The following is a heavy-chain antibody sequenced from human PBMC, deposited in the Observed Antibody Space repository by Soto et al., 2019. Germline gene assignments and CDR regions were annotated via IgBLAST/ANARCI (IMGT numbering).Heavy chain of an antibody. CDR3: ARVCDILTGKSPYYYYGMDV. CDR2: INPNSGGT. V-gene: IGHV1-2*02. J-gene: IGHJ6*02. D-gene: IGHD3-9*01. Sequence: ASVKVSCKASGYTFTDYYVHWVRQAPGQGLEWMGWINPNSGGTKTAQKFQGRVTVTTDTSMSTAYMELSSLRSEDTAVYYCARVCDILTGKSPYYYYGMDVWGQGTTVTVSS. CDR1: GYTFTDYY.